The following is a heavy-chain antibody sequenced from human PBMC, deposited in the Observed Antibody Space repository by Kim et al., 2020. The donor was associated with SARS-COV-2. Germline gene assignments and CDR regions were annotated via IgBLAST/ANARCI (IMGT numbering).Heavy chain of an antibody. D-gene: IGHD2-2*01. V-gene: IGHV3-11*04. CDR3: ARELSDAFDI. J-gene: IGHJ3*02. Sequence: TTSSADSVTARFTISRANANTSLYLQMTSLRAEDTAVYYCARELSDAFDIWGPGTMVTVSS. CDR2: TT.